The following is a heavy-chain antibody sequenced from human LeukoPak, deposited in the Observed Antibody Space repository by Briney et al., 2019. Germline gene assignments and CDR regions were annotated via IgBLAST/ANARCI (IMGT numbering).Heavy chain of an antibody. CDR1: GFTFDDYA. J-gene: IGHJ4*02. D-gene: IGHD5-18*01. CDR2: ISWDGGST. CDR3: AKDINPGYSYGPDY. Sequence: QPGGSLRLSCAASGFTFDDYAMHWVRHAPGKGLEWVSLISWDGGSTYYADSVKGRFTISRDNSKNSLYLQMNSLRAEDTALYYCAKDINPGYSYGPDYWGQGTLVTVSS. V-gene: IGHV3-43D*04.